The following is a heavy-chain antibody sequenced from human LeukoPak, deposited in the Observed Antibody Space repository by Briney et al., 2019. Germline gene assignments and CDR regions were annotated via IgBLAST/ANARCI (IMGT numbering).Heavy chain of an antibody. CDR2: INPNSGGT. CDR3: ARGLNRGSYVWFDP. CDR1: GYTFTGYY. D-gene: IGHD1-26*01. Sequence: GASVKASCKASGYTFTGYYMHWVRQAPGQGLEWMGWINPNSGGTNYAQKFQGRVTMTRDTSISTAYMELSRLRSDDTAVYYCARGLNRGSYVWFDPWGQGTLVTVSS. J-gene: IGHJ5*02. V-gene: IGHV1-2*02.